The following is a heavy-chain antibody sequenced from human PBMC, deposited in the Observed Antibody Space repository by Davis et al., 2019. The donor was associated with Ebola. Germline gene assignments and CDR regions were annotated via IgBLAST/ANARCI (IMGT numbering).Heavy chain of an antibody. J-gene: IGHJ6*02. CDR2: IYYSGST. CDR1: GGSITTDNY. Sequence: PSETLSLTCTVSGGSITTDNYWPWIRQHPGKGLEWIGYIYYSGSTYYNPSLKSRVTISVDTSKNQFSLKLSSVTAADTAVYYCARTWDGMDVWGQGTTVTVSS. V-gene: IGHV4-31*03. CDR3: ARTWDGMDV. D-gene: IGHD3-16*01.